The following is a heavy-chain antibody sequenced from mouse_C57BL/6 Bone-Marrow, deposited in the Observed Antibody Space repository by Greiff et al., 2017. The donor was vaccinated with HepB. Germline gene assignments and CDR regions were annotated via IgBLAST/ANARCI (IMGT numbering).Heavy chain of an antibody. V-gene: IGHV1-15*01. CDR1: GYTFTDYE. Sequence: VHLVESGAELVRPGASVTLSCKASGYTFTDYEMHWVKQTPVHGLEWIGAIDPETGGTAYNQKFKGKAILTADKSSSTAYMELRSLTSEDSAVYYCTGYYYGSSYTGWYFDVWGTGTTVTVSS. CDR3: TGYYYGSSYTGWYFDV. D-gene: IGHD1-1*01. CDR2: IDPETGGT. J-gene: IGHJ1*03.